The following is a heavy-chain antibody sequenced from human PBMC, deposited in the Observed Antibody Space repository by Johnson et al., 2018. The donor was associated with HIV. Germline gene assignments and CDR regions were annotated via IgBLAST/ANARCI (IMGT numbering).Heavy chain of an antibody. CDR3: AKDMRPVRGWGGGSYRGVSDAFDI. V-gene: IGHV3-66*02. D-gene: IGHD1-26*01. J-gene: IGHJ3*02. Sequence: VLLVESGGGLVQPGGSLRLSCAASGITVSSNYMSWVRQAPGKGLEWVSGINWNGGSTGYADSVKGRFTLSRDKAKNTLYLQMSSLRAEDTAVYYCAKDMRPVRGWGGGSYRGVSDAFDIWGQGTMVTVSS. CDR1: GITVSSNY. CDR2: INWNGGST.